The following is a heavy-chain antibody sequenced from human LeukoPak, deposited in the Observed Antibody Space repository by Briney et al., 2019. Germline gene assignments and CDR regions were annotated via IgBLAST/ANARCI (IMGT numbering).Heavy chain of an antibody. CDR2: IYHSGST. CDR1: GGSFSSGGYY. V-gene: IGHV4-30-2*01. Sequence: PSETLSLTCTVSGGSFSSGGYYWSWIRQPPGKGLEWIGYIYHSGSTYYNPSLKSRVTISVDRSKNQFSLKLSSVTAADTAVYYCAKSLLVYGGPKMWAFDIWGQGTMVTVSS. J-gene: IGHJ3*02. CDR3: AKSLLVYGGPKMWAFDI. D-gene: IGHD4-23*01.